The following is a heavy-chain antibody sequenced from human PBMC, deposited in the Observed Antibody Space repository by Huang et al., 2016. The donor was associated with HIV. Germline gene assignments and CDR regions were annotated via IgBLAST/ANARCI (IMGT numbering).Heavy chain of an antibody. J-gene: IGHJ4*02. CDR1: GASISSNNHY. CDR2: IYYTGST. CDR3: ARHPVNDHGDYRTFFDY. Sequence: QLRLQESGPGLVKPSETLSLTCIVSGASISSNNHYWSWIRQPPGKGLEWIGTIYYTGSTYRDPSLDSRVTISADTSNNQFSLRLSSVTAADTAMYYCARHPVNDHGDYRTFFDYWGQGTLVTVSS. D-gene: IGHD4-17*01. V-gene: IGHV4-39*01.